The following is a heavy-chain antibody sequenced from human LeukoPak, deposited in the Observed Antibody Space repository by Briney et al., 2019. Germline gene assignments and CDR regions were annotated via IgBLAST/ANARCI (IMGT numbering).Heavy chain of an antibody. Sequence: QPGGSLKLSCAASGFTFSGSAIHWVRQSSGKGLEWVGQIDKKDKGYATATAYAASVKGRFTISRDDSINTAYLQMKSLKTEDTALYYCTRDSGTYNWLDPWGQGTLVTVSS. J-gene: IGHJ5*02. CDR2: IDKKDKGYATAT. CDR1: GFTFSGSA. D-gene: IGHD1-26*01. CDR3: TRDSGTYNWLDP. V-gene: IGHV3-73*01.